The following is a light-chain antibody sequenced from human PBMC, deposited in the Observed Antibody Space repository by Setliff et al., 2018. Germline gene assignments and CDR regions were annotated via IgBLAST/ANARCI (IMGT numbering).Light chain of an antibody. J-gene: IGLJ1*01. Sequence: QSALTQPPSASGSPGQSLTISCTGTSRDIGAYNSVSWYQQPPGTAPKLMIYDVTNRPSGVPDRFSGSKSGNTASLTISGLQAEDEADYYCSSYTSSNTYVFGSGTKVTVL. CDR3: SSYTSSNTYV. V-gene: IGLV2-18*02. CDR2: DVT. CDR1: SRDIGAYNS.